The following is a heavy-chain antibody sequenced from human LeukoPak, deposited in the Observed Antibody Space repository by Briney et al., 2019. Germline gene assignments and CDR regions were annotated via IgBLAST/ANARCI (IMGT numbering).Heavy chain of an antibody. V-gene: IGHV1-18*01. CDR1: GYTFTSYG. CDR2: ISAYNGNT. D-gene: IGHD2-2*01. Sequence: ASVKVSCKASGYTFTSYGISWVRQAPGQGLEWMGWISAYNGNTNYAQKLQGRVTMTTDTSTSTAYMELRSLRSDDTAVYYCARPQHHLGYCSSTSCLPTDYYYYMDVWGKGTTVTISS. CDR3: ARPQHHLGYCSSTSCLPTDYYYYMDV. J-gene: IGHJ6*03.